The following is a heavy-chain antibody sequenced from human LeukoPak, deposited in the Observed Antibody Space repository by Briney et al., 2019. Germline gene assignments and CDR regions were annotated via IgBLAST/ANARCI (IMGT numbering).Heavy chain of an antibody. CDR3: ARENIVVVTAIRDAFDI. V-gene: IGHV3-48*02. D-gene: IGHD2-21*02. J-gene: IGHJ3*02. CDR2: ISSGSSTI. Sequence: PGGSLRLSCAASGFTFSSYSMNWVRQAPGKGLEWVSYISSGSSTIYYAESVKGRFTISRDNAKNSLCLQMNSLRDEDTAVYYCARENIVVVTAIRDAFDIWGQGTMVTVSS. CDR1: GFTFSSYS.